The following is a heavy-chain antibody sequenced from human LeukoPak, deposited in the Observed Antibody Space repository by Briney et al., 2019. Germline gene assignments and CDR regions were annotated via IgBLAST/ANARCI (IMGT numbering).Heavy chain of an antibody. CDR3: VRERGPFDGFDI. CDR2: IWSDGNNR. V-gene: IGHV3-33*01. CDR1: GFTFSNYG. J-gene: IGHJ3*02. Sequence: GGSLRLSCAASGFTFSNYGMHWVRQAPGKGLEWVAVIWSDGNNRYYTDSVKGRFIFSRDNSKNTLSLQMNSLRAEDTAVYYCVRERGPFDGFDIWGQGTMDTVFS.